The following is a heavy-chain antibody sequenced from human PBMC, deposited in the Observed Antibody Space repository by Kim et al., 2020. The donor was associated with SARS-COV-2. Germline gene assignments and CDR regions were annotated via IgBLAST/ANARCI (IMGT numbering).Heavy chain of an antibody. D-gene: IGHD2-15*01. Sequence: GGSLRLSCAASGFTFSSYAMHWVRQAPGKGLEWVSVIWYDGSNKYYADSVKGRFTISRDKYKNTVYLQMNSLRAEDTAVYYCAKDNGACYWTEEAQGFDAWGQGALVTVSS. CDR2: IWYDGSNK. J-gene: IGHJ5*02. CDR1: GFTFSSYA. V-gene: IGHV3-33*03. CDR3: AKDNGACYWTEEAQGFDA.